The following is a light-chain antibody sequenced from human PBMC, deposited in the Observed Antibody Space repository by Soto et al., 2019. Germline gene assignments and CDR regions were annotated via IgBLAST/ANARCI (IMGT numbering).Light chain of an antibody. Sequence: EIVLTHSPGTLPLSPGDGATLSCRASQSVSSGYLAWYQQKPGQAPRLLIYGASRRATGIPDRFSGSGSGTDFTLSISRLEPEDFAVYWCQHYGNSPTFGQGTKVDIK. V-gene: IGKV3-20*01. CDR1: QSVSSGY. CDR2: GAS. J-gene: IGKJ1*01. CDR3: QHYGNSPT.